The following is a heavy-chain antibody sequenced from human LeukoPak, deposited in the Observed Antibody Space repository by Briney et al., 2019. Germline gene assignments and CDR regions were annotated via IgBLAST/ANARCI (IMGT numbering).Heavy chain of an antibody. CDR1: GGSISSGSYY. CDR2: IYTSGST. J-gene: IGHJ4*02. V-gene: IGHV4-61*02. Sequence: SETLSLTCAVSGGSISSGSYYWSWIRQPAGKGLDWIGRIYTSGSTSYNPSLKSRVTISVDTSKNQFSLKLSSVTAADTAVYYCARQLRLGELSPALFHYWGQGTLVTVSS. D-gene: IGHD3-16*02. CDR3: ARQLRLGELSPALFHY.